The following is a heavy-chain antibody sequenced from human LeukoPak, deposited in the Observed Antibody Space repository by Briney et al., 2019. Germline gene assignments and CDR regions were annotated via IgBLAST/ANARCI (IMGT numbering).Heavy chain of an antibody. V-gene: IGHV4-59*12. CDR3: AREGGYYYDSSGYYYAL. D-gene: IGHD3-22*01. CDR1: GGSISSYY. CDR2: IYYSGST. Sequence: SETLSLTCTVSGGSISSYYWSWIRQPPGKGLEWIGYIYYSGSTNYNPSLKSRVTISVDTSKNQFSLKLSSVTAADTAVYYCAREGGYYYDSSGYYYALWGQGTLVTVSS. J-gene: IGHJ4*02.